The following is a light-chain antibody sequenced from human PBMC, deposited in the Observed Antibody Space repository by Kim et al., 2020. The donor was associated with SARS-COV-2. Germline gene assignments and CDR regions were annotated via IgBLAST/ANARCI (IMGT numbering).Light chain of an antibody. Sequence: DIQMTQSPSSLSASVGDRVTITCRASQAISNHLGWYHQKPGKVPKLLIYGASTLQPGVPSRFSGSGSGTEFTLTISSLQPEDVATYYCQEYNSVPYTFGPGTKVDIK. CDR1: QAISNH. V-gene: IGKV1-27*01. CDR2: GAS. CDR3: QEYNSVPYT. J-gene: IGKJ3*01.